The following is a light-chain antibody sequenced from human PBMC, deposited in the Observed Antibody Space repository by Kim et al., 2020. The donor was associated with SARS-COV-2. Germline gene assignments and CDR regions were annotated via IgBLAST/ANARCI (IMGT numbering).Light chain of an antibody. V-gene: IGKV1-5*03. J-gene: IGKJ1*01. CDR1: QSIGIW. Sequence: DIQMTQSPSTLSASVGDRVIITCRASQSIGIWLAWYQQKPGKAPKVLVYKASSLERGVPSRFSGTGSGTEFTLTISSLQPDDFATYHCQQYHSSLWTFGQGTKVDIK. CDR3: QQYHSSLWT. CDR2: KAS.